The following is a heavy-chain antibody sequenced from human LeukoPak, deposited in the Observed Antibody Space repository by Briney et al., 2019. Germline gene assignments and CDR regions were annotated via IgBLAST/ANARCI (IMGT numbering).Heavy chain of an antibody. J-gene: IGHJ3*01. CDR2: ISVGSGNT. CDR3: AAEGRPTVVTFRKGAVDL. CDR1: GFTFTSSA. V-gene: IGHV1-58*01. Sequence: SVKVSCKASGFTFTSSAAQWVRQARGQRLEGVGWISVGSGNTNYAQKFQERVTITRDMSTSTDYMELISLRSEDTAVYYCAAEGRPTVVTFRKGAVDLWGQGTMVTASS. D-gene: IGHD4-23*01.